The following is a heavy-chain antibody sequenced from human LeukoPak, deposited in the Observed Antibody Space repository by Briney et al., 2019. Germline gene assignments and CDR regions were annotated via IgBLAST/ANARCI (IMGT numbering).Heavy chain of an antibody. Sequence: ASVSVSCKASRYTFTSYAMNWVRQAPGQGLEWMGWINTNTGNPTYAQGFTGRFVFSLDTSGSTAYLQISSLKAEDTAVYYCARDNGEPDFDYWGQGTLVTVSS. J-gene: IGHJ4*02. CDR3: ARDNGEPDFDY. D-gene: IGHD1-14*01. CDR2: INTNTGNP. V-gene: IGHV7-4-1*02. CDR1: RYTFTSYA.